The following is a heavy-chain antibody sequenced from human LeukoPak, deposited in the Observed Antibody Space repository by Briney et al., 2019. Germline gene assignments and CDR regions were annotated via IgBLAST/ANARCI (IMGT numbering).Heavy chain of an antibody. CDR2: MNPNSGNT. D-gene: IGHD2-2*01. J-gene: IGHJ3*02. V-gene: IGHV1-8*01. CDR1: GYTFTSYD. CDR3: ARSVGYCSSTSCYGNAFDI. Sequence: GASVKVSCTASGYTFTSYDINWVRQATGQGLEWMGWMNPNSGNTGYAQKFQGRVTMTRNTSISTAYMELSSLRSEDTAVYYCARSVGYCSSTSCYGNAFDIWGQGTMVTVSS.